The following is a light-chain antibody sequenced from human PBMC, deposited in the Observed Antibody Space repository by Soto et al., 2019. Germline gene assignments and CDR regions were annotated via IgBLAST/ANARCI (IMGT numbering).Light chain of an antibody. Sequence: RASQSFSSNLAWYQQKPRQHPSTLIYGASTRPTGIPPMFSGSGSGTEFTLTITSLQSEDFAVYYCQQYYDWPIPFGQGPRLE. V-gene: IGKV3-15*01. J-gene: IGKJ5*01. CDR2: GAS. CDR1: QSFSSN. CDR3: QQYYDWPIP.